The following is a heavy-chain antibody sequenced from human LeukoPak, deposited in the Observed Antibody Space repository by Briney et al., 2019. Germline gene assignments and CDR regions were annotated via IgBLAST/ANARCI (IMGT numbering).Heavy chain of an antibody. CDR2: IYYSGST. Sequence: SETLSLTCTVSGGSISSYYWSWIRQPPGKGLEWIGYIYYSGSTNCNPSLKSRVTISVDTSKNQFSLKLSSVTAADTAVYYCARETYDFWSGSIDYWGQGTLVTVSS. D-gene: IGHD3-3*01. CDR3: ARETYDFWSGSIDY. J-gene: IGHJ4*02. V-gene: IGHV4-59*01. CDR1: GGSISSYY.